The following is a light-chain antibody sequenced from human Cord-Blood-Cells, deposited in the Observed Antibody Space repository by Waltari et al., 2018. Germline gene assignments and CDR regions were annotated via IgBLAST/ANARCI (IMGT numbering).Light chain of an antibody. CDR3: SSYTSSSSWV. V-gene: IGLV2-14*01. CDR1: SSDGGGYNY. J-gene: IGLJ3*02. Sequence: QSALTQPASVSGSPRQSITISCTGTSSDGGGYNYVSWYQQHPGKAPKLMIYDVSNRPSGVSNRFSGSKSGNTASLTISGLQAEDEADYYCSSYTSSSSWVFGGGTKLTVL. CDR2: DVS.